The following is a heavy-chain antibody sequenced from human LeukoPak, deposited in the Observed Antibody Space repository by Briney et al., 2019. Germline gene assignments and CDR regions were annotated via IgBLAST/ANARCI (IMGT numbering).Heavy chain of an antibody. D-gene: IGHD4-17*01. J-gene: IGHJ3*02. CDR2: INHSGST. CDR1: GGSFSGYY. CDR3: ARGSGSATVTPFDI. Sequence: SETLSLTCAVYGGSFSGYYWSWIRQPPGKGLEWIGEINHSGSTNYNPSLKSRVTISVDTSKNQLSLKLTFVTAADTAVYYCARGSGSATVTPFDIWGPGTLVTVSS. V-gene: IGHV4-34*01.